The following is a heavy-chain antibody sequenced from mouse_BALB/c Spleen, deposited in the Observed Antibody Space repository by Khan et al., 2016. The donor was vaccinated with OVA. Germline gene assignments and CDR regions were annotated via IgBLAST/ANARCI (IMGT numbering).Heavy chain of an antibody. CDR3: ATHLTGSFAY. Sequence: EVKLEVSGGDLVKSGGSLKLSCAASGFTFSPYSMSWVRQTPDKRLEWVATISSDGDYTYYPDSVKGRFNISRDNAKNTLYLQMSSLKSEDTAIYYCATHLTGSFAYWGQGTLVTVSA. V-gene: IGHV5-6*02. CDR2: ISSDGDYT. CDR1: GFTFSPYS. J-gene: IGHJ3*01. D-gene: IGHD4-1*01.